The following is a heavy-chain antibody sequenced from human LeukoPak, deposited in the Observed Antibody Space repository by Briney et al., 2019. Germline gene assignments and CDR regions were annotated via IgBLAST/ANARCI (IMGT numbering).Heavy chain of an antibody. D-gene: IGHD6-19*01. Sequence: GGSLRLSCAASGFSFTDYAMSWARQPPGKGLEWVSAVSGHGDTTDYVDSVKGRFTISRDNSRNTVHLQIDSLRIEDTGVYYCARESTAAAPGWVYWGHGTLVTVSS. CDR2: VSGHGDTT. V-gene: IGHV3-23*01. CDR1: GFSFTDYA. J-gene: IGHJ4*01. CDR3: ARESTAAAPGWVY.